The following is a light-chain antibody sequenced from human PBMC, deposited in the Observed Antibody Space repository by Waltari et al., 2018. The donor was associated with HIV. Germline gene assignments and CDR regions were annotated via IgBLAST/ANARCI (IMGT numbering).Light chain of an antibody. Sequence: QSVLAQPRSVSGTPGQTVNISCSGSTSNVRNNSVYWYQQVPGVAPKLLIYRNNQRPSGVPDRFSGSKSGTSASLAISGLRTEDEAEYYCAVWDDRLSGRLFGGGTKVTVL. CDR3: AVWDDRLSGRL. CDR1: TSNVRNNS. CDR2: RNN. J-gene: IGLJ2*01. V-gene: IGLV1-47*01.